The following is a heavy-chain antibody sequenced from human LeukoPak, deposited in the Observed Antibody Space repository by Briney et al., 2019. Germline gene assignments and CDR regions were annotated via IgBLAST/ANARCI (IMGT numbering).Heavy chain of an antibody. Sequence: GASVKVSCKASGYTFSSYDIHWVRQAPGQRLEWMGWIDAGNGNTKYSQKFQGKVTITRDTSASTDNMELSSLRSEDTAVYYCARAQLGSNRPGDYWGQGTLVTVSS. CDR1: GYTFSSYD. CDR3: ARAQLGSNRPGDY. D-gene: IGHD6-13*01. J-gene: IGHJ4*02. V-gene: IGHV1-3*01. CDR2: IDAGNGNT.